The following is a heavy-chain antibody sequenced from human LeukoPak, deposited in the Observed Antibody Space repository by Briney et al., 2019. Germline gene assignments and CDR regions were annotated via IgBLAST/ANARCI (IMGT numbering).Heavy chain of an antibody. V-gene: IGHV3-53*01. CDR2: IYSGGST. CDR3: AGTYYYDKGAFDI. CDR1: GFTVSSNY. D-gene: IGHD3-22*01. Sequence: GSLRLSCAASGFTVSSNYMNWVRQAPGKGLEWVSVIYSGGSTYYADSVKGRFTISRDNSKNTLYLQMNSLRDEDTAVYYCAGTYYYDKGAFDIWGQGTMVTVSS. J-gene: IGHJ3*02.